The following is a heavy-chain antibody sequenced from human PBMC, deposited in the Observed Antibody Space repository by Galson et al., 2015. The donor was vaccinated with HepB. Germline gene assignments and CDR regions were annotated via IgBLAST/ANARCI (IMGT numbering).Heavy chain of an antibody. CDR3: ARDWEYSSSSTYYYGMDV. Sequence: SLRLSCAASGFTFSSYAMHWVRQAPGKGLEWVAVISYDGSNKYYADSVKGRFTISRDNSKNTLYLQMNSLRAEDTAVYYCARDWEYSSSSTYYYGMDVWGQGTTVTVSS. D-gene: IGHD6-6*01. CDR1: GFTFSSYA. V-gene: IGHV3-30*04. J-gene: IGHJ6*02. CDR2: ISYDGSNK.